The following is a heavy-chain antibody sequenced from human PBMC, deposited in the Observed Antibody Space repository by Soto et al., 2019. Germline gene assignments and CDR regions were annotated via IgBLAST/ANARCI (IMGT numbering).Heavy chain of an antibody. Sequence: QVQLQESGPGLVKPSETLSLTCTVSGGSISSYYWSWIRQPPGKGLEWIGYIYYSGSTNYNPSLTSRVTISVDTSKNQFSLKLSSVTAADTAVYYCARVGSSSWSTYHYYGMDVWGQGTTVTVSS. D-gene: IGHD6-13*01. CDR3: ARVGSSSWSTYHYYGMDV. CDR1: GGSISSYY. CDR2: IYYSGST. V-gene: IGHV4-59*01. J-gene: IGHJ6*02.